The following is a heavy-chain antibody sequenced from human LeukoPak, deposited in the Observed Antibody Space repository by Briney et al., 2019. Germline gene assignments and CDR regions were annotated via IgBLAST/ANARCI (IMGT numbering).Heavy chain of an antibody. CDR2: INTDGSTT. Sequence: GGSLRLSCAASGFTFSSYWMHWVRQAPGKGLVWVSRINTDGSTTAYADSVKGRFTISRDNAKNTLYLQVNGLRAEDTAVYYCARGGVTYDYWGQGTLVTVSP. J-gene: IGHJ4*02. D-gene: IGHD2-21*02. CDR1: GFTFSSYW. V-gene: IGHV3-74*01. CDR3: ARGGVTYDY.